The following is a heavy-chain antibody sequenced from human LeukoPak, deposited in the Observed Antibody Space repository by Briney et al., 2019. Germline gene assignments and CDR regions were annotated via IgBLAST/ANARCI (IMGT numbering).Heavy chain of an antibody. Sequence: GGSLRLSCAASGFTFSYYAMHWVRQAPGKGLEYVSAISSDGDSRYYANSVKDRVTISRDNSKNMMYLQMNSLRAEDTAVYYCARDTDYYGSGRHGYFDHWGQGTLVTVSS. D-gene: IGHD3-10*01. V-gene: IGHV3-64*01. CDR3: ARDTDYYGSGRHGYFDH. CDR1: GFTFSYYA. J-gene: IGHJ1*01. CDR2: ISSDGDSR.